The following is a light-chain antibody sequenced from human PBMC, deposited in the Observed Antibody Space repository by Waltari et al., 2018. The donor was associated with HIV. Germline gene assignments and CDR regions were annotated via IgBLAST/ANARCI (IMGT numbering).Light chain of an antibody. V-gene: IGKV3-20*01. CDR1: LNVNNRY. CDR3: HQYGNPPFT. Sequence: DMVLTQSPGTLSLSTGERATLSCRASLNVNNRYLAWYQLKPGQPPRLLIYAASNRAPGIPARFSGRGSGTDFTLTITRLEPEDFAVYSCHQYGNPPFTFGQGSKLEI. CDR2: AAS. J-gene: IGKJ2*01.